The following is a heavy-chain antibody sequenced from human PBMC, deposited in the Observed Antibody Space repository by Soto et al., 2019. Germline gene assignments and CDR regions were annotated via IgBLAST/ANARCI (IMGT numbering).Heavy chain of an antibody. Sequence: QVQLQQWGAGLLKPSETLSLTCAVYGGSFSGYYWSWIRQPPGKGLEWIGEINHSGSTNYNPSLKILVTISVDTSKNQFSLKLSSVTAADTAVYYCARRRGTYYYDSSGLNWFDPWGQGTLVTVSS. J-gene: IGHJ5*02. CDR2: INHSGST. CDR1: GGSFSGYY. V-gene: IGHV4-34*01. D-gene: IGHD3-22*01. CDR3: ARRRGTYYYDSSGLNWFDP.